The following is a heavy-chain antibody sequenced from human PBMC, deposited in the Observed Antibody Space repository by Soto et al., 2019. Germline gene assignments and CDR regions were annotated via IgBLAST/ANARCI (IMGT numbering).Heavy chain of an antibody. J-gene: IGHJ6*02. CDR2: IYHSGST. CDR1: GGSISSGGYS. V-gene: IGHV4-30-2*01. D-gene: IGHD3-22*01. Sequence: SETLSLTCAVSGGSISSGGYSWSWIRQPPGKGLEWIGYIYHSGSTYYNPSLKSRVTISVDRSKNQFSLKLSSVTAADTAVYYCARDRGRPDLRDTHYYDSSDLDYGMDVWGQGTTVTVSS. CDR3: ARDRGRPDLRDTHYYDSSDLDYGMDV.